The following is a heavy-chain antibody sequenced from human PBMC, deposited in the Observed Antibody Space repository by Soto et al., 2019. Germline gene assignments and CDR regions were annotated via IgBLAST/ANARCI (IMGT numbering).Heavy chain of an antibody. CDR1: GSISPAYL. J-gene: IGHJ5*02. V-gene: IGHV1-2*02. Sequence: QVQLVQSGAEVKKPGASVKASCKAPGSISPAYLMPWVRQAPGQGLEWMGWINPNNGATHYGLSFQGRVTMTRDTSISTAYMELSSLRSDDTAVYYCASHDPGARFDPWGQGTLVIVSS. CDR2: INPNNGAT. CDR3: ASHDPGARFDP. D-gene: IGHD1-1*01.